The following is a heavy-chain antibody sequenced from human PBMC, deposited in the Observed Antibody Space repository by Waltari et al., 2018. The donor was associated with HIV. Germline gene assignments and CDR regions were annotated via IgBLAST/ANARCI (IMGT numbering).Heavy chain of an antibody. V-gene: IGHV1-69*01. CDR3: ARVLAEIVPASMGGGYYYSGMDV. CDR2: IIPIFRTA. Sequence: QVQLVQSGAEVKKPGSSVKVSCRASGDAFSTFGISWVRRAPGQGLQWVGAIIPIFRTANVAQNRQDRVSVTADEATTTVYMEISDLTAEDSAVYYCARVLAEIVPASMGGGYYYSGMDVWGQGTTVTVYS. J-gene: IGHJ6*02. D-gene: IGHD2-2*01. CDR1: GDAFSTFG.